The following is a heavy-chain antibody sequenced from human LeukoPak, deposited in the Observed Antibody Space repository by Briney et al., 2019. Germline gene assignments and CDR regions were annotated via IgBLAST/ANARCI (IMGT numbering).Heavy chain of an antibody. CDR1: GFTFSSYG. CDR2: ISYDGSNK. Sequence: GGSLRLSCAASGFTFSSYGMYWVRQAPGKGLEWVAVISYDGSNKYYADSVKGRFTISRDNSKNTLYLQMNSLRAEDTAVYYCAKIRPWIQLWLEMDYWGQGTLVTVSS. J-gene: IGHJ4*02. D-gene: IGHD5-18*01. V-gene: IGHV3-30*18. CDR3: AKIRPWIQLWLEMDY.